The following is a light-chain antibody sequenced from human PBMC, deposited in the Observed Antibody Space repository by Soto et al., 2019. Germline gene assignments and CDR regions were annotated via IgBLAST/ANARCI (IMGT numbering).Light chain of an antibody. CDR1: QTVNTY. CDR3: QQGDSNPWT. Sequence: DIQMTQSPSSLSASIGDRVTITCRASQTVNTYLHWYQQKPGKAPKLLIYAASNLQSGVPSRFSGSGSGTNFTLSVNSLQPEDFATYYCQQGDSNPWTFGQGTKVEIK. J-gene: IGKJ1*01. V-gene: IGKV1-39*01. CDR2: AAS.